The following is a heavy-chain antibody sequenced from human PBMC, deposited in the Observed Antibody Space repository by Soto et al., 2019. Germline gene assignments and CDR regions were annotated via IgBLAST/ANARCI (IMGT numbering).Heavy chain of an antibody. Sequence: HPGGSLRLSCAVSGFSYSTYGVTWVRQAPGKELEWVCGVSGGGGATHYRDSVRGRFTITGDESRNTVYLQMHSLRVEDTAVYYCTRWNGYGDLWGQGTLVTVSS. V-gene: IGHV3-23*01. CDR2: VSGGGGAT. D-gene: IGHD1-1*01. J-gene: IGHJ4*02. CDR3: TRWNGYGDL. CDR1: GFSYSTYG.